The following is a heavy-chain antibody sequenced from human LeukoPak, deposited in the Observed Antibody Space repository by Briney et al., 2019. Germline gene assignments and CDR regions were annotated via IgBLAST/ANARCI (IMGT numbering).Heavy chain of an antibody. CDR2: IYYSGST. Sequence: SETLSLTCTVSGGSISSYYWSWIRQPPGKGLEWIGYIYYSGSTNYNPSLKSRVTISVDTSKYQFSLKLSSVTAADTAVYYCARHKRAARLYYFDHWGQGTLVTVSS. CDR1: GGSISSYY. J-gene: IGHJ4*02. CDR3: ARHKRAARLYYFDH. D-gene: IGHD6-6*01. V-gene: IGHV4-59*08.